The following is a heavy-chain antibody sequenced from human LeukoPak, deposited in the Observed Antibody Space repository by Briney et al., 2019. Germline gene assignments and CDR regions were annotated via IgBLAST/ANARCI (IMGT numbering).Heavy chain of an antibody. CDR2: ISAYNGNT. J-gene: IGHJ5*02. CDR3: ARSLGTTQFDP. V-gene: IGHV1-18*01. Sequence: ASAKVSCKASGYTFTSYAMDWVRQAPGQGLEWMGWISAYNGNTNYAQKLQGRVTMTTDTSTSTAYMELRSLRSDDTAVYYCARSLGTTQFDPWGQGTLVTVSS. CDR1: GYTFTSYA. D-gene: IGHD2-15*01.